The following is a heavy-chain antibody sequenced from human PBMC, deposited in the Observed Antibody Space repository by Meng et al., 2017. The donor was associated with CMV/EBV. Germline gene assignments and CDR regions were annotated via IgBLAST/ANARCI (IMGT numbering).Heavy chain of an antibody. J-gene: IGHJ4*02. CDR3: VRSSGWSLFDY. Sequence: HAQLVHSGAEMKKPGASVKVSCTTSGVTFSDYYIHWVRQAPGQGLEWMGWVNSNNDATNYARKFQGRVSMTRDTSISTAHMELSRLMSDDTAVYYCVRSSGWSLFDYWGQGTLVTVSS. V-gene: IGHV1-2*02. D-gene: IGHD6-19*01. CDR2: VNSNNDAT. CDR1: GVTFSDYY.